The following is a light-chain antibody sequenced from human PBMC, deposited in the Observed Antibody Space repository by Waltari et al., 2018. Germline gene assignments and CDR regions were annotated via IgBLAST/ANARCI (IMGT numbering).Light chain of an antibody. CDR2: YGT. V-gene: IGLV3-21*04. CDR3: QVWDDTTNSGV. Sequence: YVLTQPPSVSVAPGKTATLTCGGENIESKSVNWYQQKPGQAPVLVLFYGTDRPSGIPDRFPGTNSGNTATLAISWVEAGDEADYHCQVWDDTTNSGVFGGGTRLTVL. J-gene: IGLJ3*02. CDR1: NIESKS.